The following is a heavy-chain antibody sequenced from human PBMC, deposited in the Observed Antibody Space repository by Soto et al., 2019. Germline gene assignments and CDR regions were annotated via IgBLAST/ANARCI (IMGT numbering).Heavy chain of an antibody. CDR1: GGSISSGGYY. Sequence: SETLSLTCTVSGGSISSGGYYWSWIRQHPGKGLEWIGDTYHSGSTDYNPSLKSRVTISVDTSRNQFSLKLNSVTAADTAVYYCARTTAAIHLNYWSQGTMVTVSS. CDR2: TYHSGST. J-gene: IGHJ4*02. CDR3: ARTTAAIHLNY. D-gene: IGHD2-21*02. V-gene: IGHV4-31*03.